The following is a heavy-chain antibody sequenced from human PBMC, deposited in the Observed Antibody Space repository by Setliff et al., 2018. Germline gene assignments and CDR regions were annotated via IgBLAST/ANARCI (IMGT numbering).Heavy chain of an antibody. J-gene: IGHJ3*02. CDR2: IHHSGST. CDR1: GYSITSGHY. Sequence: LSLTCDVSGYSITSGHYWSWIRQPPGRALEWIGYIHHSGSTNYNPSLKSRVTLSMDTSRNHFSLNLTPLTAADTALYYCARDNIGPDALDIWGQGTMVTVSS. CDR3: ARDNIGPDALDI. V-gene: IGHV4-61*03.